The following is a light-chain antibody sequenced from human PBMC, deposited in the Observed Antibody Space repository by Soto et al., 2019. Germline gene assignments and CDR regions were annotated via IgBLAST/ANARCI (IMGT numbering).Light chain of an antibody. CDR2: GAS. Sequence: VCTQSPSTLSLSPGERLILSCRASQSVTTSYVAWYQHKPGQAPRLLIYGASTKATGTPDRFNGSGSGTDFTLTISSLQPEDVAVYYCHQYYATSTSGQGTKVDIK. J-gene: IGKJ1*01. CDR3: HQYYATST. V-gene: IGKV3-20*01. CDR1: QSVTTSY.